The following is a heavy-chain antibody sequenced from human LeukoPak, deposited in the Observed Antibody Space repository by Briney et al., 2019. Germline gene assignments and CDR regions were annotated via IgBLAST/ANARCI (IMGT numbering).Heavy chain of an antibody. Sequence: PGGSLRLSCVASGFTFSTYSMNWVRQAPGKGLEWISYISSGSGTIHYADSVKGRFTISRDNAKNSLYLQINSLRAEDTAVYYCARDPAGAGIYYDYWGQGTLVTVSS. CDR2: ISSGSGTI. J-gene: IGHJ4*02. V-gene: IGHV3-48*01. CDR1: GFTFSTYS. CDR3: ARDPAGAGIYYDY. D-gene: IGHD6-19*01.